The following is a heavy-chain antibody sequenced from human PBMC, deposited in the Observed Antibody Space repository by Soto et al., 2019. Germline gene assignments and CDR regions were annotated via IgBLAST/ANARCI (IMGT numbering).Heavy chain of an antibody. J-gene: IGHJ4*02. CDR2: ISAHNGNT. D-gene: IGHD1-1*01. CDR1: GYTFTSYG. V-gene: IGHV1-18*01. CDR3: ARGRYGDY. Sequence: QVHLVQSGAEVKKPGASVKVSCKASGYTFTSYGITWVRQAPGQGLEWMGWISAHNGNTDYAQKLQGRVIVTRDTSTSTXYMELRXLRXXDTXXYYCARGRYGDYWGQGALVTVSS.